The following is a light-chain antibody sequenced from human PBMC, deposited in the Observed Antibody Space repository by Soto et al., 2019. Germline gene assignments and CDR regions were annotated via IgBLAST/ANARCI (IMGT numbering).Light chain of an antibody. J-gene: IGKJ5*01. CDR1: QSVSGY. CDR3: QQRYNWPIT. CDR2: ADS. V-gene: IGKV3-11*01. Sequence: EIVLTQSPATLSFSPGERATLSCRASQSVSGYVGWYQQKPGQAPRLLIYADSNRATGIPARFSGSGSGTDFTLTISSLEPEDFSVYYCQQRYNWPITFGQGTHWRL.